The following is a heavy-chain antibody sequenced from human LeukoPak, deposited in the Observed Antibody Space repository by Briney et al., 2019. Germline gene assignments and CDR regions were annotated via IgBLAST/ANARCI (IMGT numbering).Heavy chain of an antibody. V-gene: IGHV1-2*02. D-gene: IGHD6-13*01. CDR1: GYTFTGYY. Sequence: ASVKVSCKASGYTFTGYYMHWVRQAPGQGLEWMGWINPNSGGTNYAQKFQGRVTMTRDTSNSTAYMELSRLRSDDTAVYYCARDAGSSSWYPTSPAYYYGMDVWGQGTTVTVSS. J-gene: IGHJ6*02. CDR2: INPNSGGT. CDR3: ARDAGSSSWYPTSPAYYYGMDV.